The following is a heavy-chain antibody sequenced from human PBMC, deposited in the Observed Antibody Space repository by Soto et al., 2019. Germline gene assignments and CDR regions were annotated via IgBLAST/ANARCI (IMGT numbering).Heavy chain of an antibody. V-gene: IGHV1-8*01. J-gene: IGHJ3*02. D-gene: IGHD2-15*01. CDR1: GYTFTSYD. CDR3: ARGVKGYCSGGSCYFFTVREGQRIDAFDI. Sequence: ASVRVSCKASGYTFTSYDINWVRQATGQGLEWMGWMNPNSGNTGYAQKFQGRVTMTRNTSISTAYMELSSLRSEDTAVYYCARGVKGYCSGGSCYFFTVREGQRIDAFDIWGQGTMVTVSS. CDR2: MNPNSGNT.